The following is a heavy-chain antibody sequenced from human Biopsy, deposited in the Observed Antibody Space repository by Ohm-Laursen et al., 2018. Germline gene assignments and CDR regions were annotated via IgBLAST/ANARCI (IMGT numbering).Heavy chain of an antibody. CDR2: FAPENGKT. CDR1: AYTFTDYT. CDR3: AADINVWNVNY. V-gene: IGHV1-24*01. Sequence: ASVKVSCKASAYTFTDYTMHWVRQAPGKGLEWMGGFAPENGKTVYAQNFQARVSMTEDTSTDTAYMELRSLRSEDTAVYYCAADINVWNVNYWGQGTQVTVSS. D-gene: IGHD1-1*01. J-gene: IGHJ4*02.